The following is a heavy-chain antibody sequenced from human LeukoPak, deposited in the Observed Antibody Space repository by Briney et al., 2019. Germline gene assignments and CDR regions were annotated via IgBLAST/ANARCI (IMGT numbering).Heavy chain of an antibody. J-gene: IGHJ5*02. V-gene: IGHV1-2*02. CDR3: ALLEWSPTWDWFDP. D-gene: IGHD3-3*01. CDR1: GYTFTGYY. Sequence: ASVKVSCKASGYTFTGYYMHWVRQAPGQGLEWMGWINPNSGGTNYAQKFQGRVTMTRDTSISTAYMELSRLRSDDTAVYYCALLEWSPTWDWFDPRGQGTLVTVSS. CDR2: INPNSGGT.